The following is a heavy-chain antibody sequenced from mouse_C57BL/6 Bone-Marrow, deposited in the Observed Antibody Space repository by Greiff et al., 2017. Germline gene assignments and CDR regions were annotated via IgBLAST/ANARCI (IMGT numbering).Heavy chain of an antibody. V-gene: IGHV10-1*01. CDR3: VRHGIVTPNYYAMDY. J-gene: IGHJ4*01. CDR1: GFSFNTYA. D-gene: IGHD2-5*01. Sequence: EVQGVESGGGLVQPKGSLKLSCAASGFSFNTYAMNWVRQAPGKGLEWVARIRSKSNNYATYYADSVKDRFTISRDDSESMLYLQMNNLKTEDTAMYYCVRHGIVTPNYYAMDYWGQGTSVTVSS. CDR2: IRSKSNNYAT.